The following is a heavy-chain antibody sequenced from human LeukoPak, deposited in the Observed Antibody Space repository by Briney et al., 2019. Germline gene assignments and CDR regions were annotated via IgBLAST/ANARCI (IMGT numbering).Heavy chain of an antibody. D-gene: IGHD2-8*02. CDR3: ARLDCTGDGCYNH. CDR1: GDSVTSYY. Sequence: NASETLSLTCSVSGDSVTSYYGSWIRQPPGKGLEWIGYVSSDGTTNYTPSLRSRVIMSVDTAKNHISLSLTSLTAADTAIYYCARLDCTGDGCYNHWGQGTLVTVSS. J-gene: IGHJ4*02. V-gene: IGHV4-59*08. CDR2: VSSDGTT.